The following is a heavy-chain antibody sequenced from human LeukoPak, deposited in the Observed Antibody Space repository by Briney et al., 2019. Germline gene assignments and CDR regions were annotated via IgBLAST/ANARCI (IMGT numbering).Heavy chain of an antibody. CDR3: ASGDSDYGDTYYFDY. V-gene: IGHV4-38-2*02. J-gene: IGHJ4*02. D-gene: IGHD4-17*01. CDR1: GYSISSGYY. Sequence: SETLSLTCTVSGYSISSGYYWGWIRQPPGKGLEWIRSIYHSGSTYYNPSLKSRVTISVDTSKNQFSLKLGSVTAADTAVYYCASGDSDYGDTYYFDYWGQGTLVTVSS. CDR2: IYHSGST.